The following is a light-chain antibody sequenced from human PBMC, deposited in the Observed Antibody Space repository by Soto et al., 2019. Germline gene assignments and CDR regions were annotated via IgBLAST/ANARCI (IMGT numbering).Light chain of an antibody. J-gene: IGKJ2*01. V-gene: IGKV3-20*01. CDR3: QQYCRSPPYT. CDR2: GAS. Sequence: EIVLTQSPGTLSLSPGERATLSCRASQSVSSSYLAWYQQKPGQAPRLPIYGASSMATGIPDRFSGSGSGTGFTLTISSPVTEDFVVYYCQQYCRSPPYTFSQGTKLEIK. CDR1: QSVSSSY.